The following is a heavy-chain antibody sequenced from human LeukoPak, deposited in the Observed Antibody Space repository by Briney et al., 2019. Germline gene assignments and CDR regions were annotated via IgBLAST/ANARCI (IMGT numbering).Heavy chain of an antibody. CDR1: GFTFNTYG. D-gene: IGHD6-13*01. CDR3: ARDGSRYSSSWYQV. Sequence: GGSLRLSCAASGFTFNTYGMSWVRQAPGKGLEWVSGISGSGGAIYYADSVKGRFTISRDNAKNSLYLQMNSLRAEDTAVYYCARDGSRYSSSWYQVWGQGTLVTVSS. V-gene: IGHV3-48*01. CDR2: ISGSGGAI. J-gene: IGHJ4*02.